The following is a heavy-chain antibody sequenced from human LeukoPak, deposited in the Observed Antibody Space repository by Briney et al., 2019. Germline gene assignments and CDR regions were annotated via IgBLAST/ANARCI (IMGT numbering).Heavy chain of an antibody. CDR2: INPNSGGA. V-gene: IGHV1-2*02. Sequence: GASVKVSCKASGYTFTGYYMHWVRQAPGQGLEWMGWINPNSGGADYAQKFQGRVTMTRDTSISTAYMELSRLRSDDTAVYYCAKDRGYSSSSGNAFDIWGQGTMVTVSS. CDR3: AKDRGYSSSSGNAFDI. CDR1: GYTFTGYY. J-gene: IGHJ3*02. D-gene: IGHD6-6*01.